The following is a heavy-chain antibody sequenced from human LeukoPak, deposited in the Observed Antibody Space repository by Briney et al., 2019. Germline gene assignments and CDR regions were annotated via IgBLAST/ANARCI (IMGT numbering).Heavy chain of an antibody. Sequence: GESLKISCKCSGYSFTSYWIGWVRQMPGEGLGWVWIIYPGDSDTRYSPSFQGQVTISAAKSISTAYLQWSRLKASDTAMYYCARHVGSRVRWLQLGAFDIWGQGTMVTVSS. CDR2: IYPGDSDT. CDR3: ARHVGSRVRWLQLGAFDI. CDR1: GYSFTSYW. D-gene: IGHD5-24*01. V-gene: IGHV5-51*01. J-gene: IGHJ3*02.